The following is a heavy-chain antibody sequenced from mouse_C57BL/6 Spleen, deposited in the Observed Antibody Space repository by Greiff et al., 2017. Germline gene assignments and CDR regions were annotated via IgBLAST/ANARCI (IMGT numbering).Heavy chain of an antibody. J-gene: IGHJ1*03. D-gene: IGHD1-1*01. CDR1: GFNIKDYY. Sequence: VQLQESGAELVKPGASVKLSCTASGFNIKDYYMPWVQQRTEQGLEWIGRIDPEDGETKYAPKFQGKATITADTSSNTAYLQLSSLTSEDTAVYYGAKTYYGSSPWYFDVWGTGTTVTVSS. CDR3: AKTYYGSSPWYFDV. V-gene: IGHV14-2*01. CDR2: IDPEDGET.